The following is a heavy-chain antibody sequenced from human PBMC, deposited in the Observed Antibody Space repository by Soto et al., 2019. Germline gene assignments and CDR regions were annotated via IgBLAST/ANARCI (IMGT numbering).Heavy chain of an antibody. Sequence: ASVKVSCKVSGYTLTELSMHWVRQAPGKGLEWMGGFDPEDGETIYAQKFQGRVTMTEDTSTDTAYMELSSLRSEDTAVYYCARGGGVGGASVSYFDYWGQGTLVTVSS. V-gene: IGHV1-24*01. CDR2: FDPEDGET. CDR1: GYTLTELS. D-gene: IGHD3-10*01. CDR3: ARGGGVGGASVSYFDY. J-gene: IGHJ4*02.